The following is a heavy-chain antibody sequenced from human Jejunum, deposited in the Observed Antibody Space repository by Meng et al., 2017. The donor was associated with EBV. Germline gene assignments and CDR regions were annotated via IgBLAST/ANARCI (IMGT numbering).Heavy chain of an antibody. CDR1: GVSSRISIYY. V-gene: IGHV4-39*01. D-gene: IGHD1-26*01. Sequence: QASAQGSVKPSETPSSTCVVSGVSSRISIYYWGWLRQPPGKGLGWIGTYYNSGRTYYNPSLKSRVTISVDTSKNQFALKLISVTAADTAAYYCARQGPSGRTFDYWGQGTLVTRLL. J-gene: IGHJ4*02. CDR2: YYNSGRT. CDR3: ARQGPSGRTFDY.